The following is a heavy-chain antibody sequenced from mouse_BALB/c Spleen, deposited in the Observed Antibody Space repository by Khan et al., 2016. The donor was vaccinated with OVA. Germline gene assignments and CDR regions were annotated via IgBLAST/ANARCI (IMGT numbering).Heavy chain of an antibody. J-gene: IGHJ3*01. D-gene: IGHD4-1*01. CDR3: EDRITGSFAY. V-gene: IGHV5-6*01. CDR1: GFTFSSYS. Sequence: EVELVESGGDLVKPGGSLKLSCAASGFTFSSYSMSWVRQTPDKRLEWVASISSGGDYTYYPDSVKGRFTISRDNAKNTLYLQMSDLKSEDTAMYYCEDRITGSFAYWGQGTLVTVSA. CDR2: ISSGGDYT.